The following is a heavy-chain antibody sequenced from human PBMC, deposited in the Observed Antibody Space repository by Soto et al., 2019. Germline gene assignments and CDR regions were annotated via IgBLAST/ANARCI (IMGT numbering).Heavy chain of an antibody. CDR3: ARWDYINWFDP. J-gene: IGHJ5*02. CDR2: IYYSGST. V-gene: IGHV4-59*01. Sequence: SETLSLTCTVSGGSISSYYWSWIRQPPGKGLEWIGYIYYSGSTNYNPSLKSRVTISVDTSKNQFSLKLSSVTAADTAVYYCARWDYINWFDPWGQGTLGTVSS. CDR1: GGSISSYY. D-gene: IGHD4-4*01.